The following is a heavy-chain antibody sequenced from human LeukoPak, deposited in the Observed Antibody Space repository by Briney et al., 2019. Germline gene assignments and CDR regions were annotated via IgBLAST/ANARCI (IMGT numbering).Heavy chain of an antibody. CDR3: ARVYSSSRSSRYFDL. D-gene: IGHD6-13*01. J-gene: IGHJ2*01. V-gene: IGHV3-21*04. Sequence: GGSLRLSCEASGFTFSDAWMTWVRQVPGKGLEWVSSISSGSSYIYYADSVKGRFTVSRDNAKNSLYLQMISLRAEDTAVYYCARVYSSSRSSRYFDLWGRGTLVTVSS. CDR2: ISSGSSYI. CDR1: GFTFSDAW.